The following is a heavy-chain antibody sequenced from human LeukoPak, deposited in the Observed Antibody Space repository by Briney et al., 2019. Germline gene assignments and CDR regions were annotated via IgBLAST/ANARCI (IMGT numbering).Heavy chain of an antibody. V-gene: IGHV5-51*01. CDR3: ARALRYCSGGSCYSGFWFDP. J-gene: IGHJ5*02. CDR1: GYSFTSYW. D-gene: IGHD2-15*01. CDR2: IYPGDSDT. Sequence: GESLKISCKGSGYSFTSYWIGWVRQMPGKGLEWMGIIYPGDSDTRYSPSFQGQVTISADKSISTAYLQWSSLKASDTAMYYCARALRYCSGGSCYSGFWFDPWGQGTLATVSS.